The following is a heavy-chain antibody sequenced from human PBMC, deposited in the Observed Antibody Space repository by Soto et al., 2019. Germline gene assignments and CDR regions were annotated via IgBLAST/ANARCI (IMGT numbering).Heavy chain of an antibody. CDR2: IWYDGSNE. Sequence: QVQLVESGGGVVQPGKSLRLSCAASGFSFSSYGMHWVRQAPGKGLEWVAVIWYDGSNEDYADSVKGRFAISRDNSKNTLYLQMNSLRADDKAVYYCARDRDYYDNSGYALDIWGQGTVVTVSS. V-gene: IGHV3-33*01. J-gene: IGHJ3*02. CDR3: ARDRDYYDNSGYALDI. CDR1: GFSFSSYG. D-gene: IGHD3-22*01.